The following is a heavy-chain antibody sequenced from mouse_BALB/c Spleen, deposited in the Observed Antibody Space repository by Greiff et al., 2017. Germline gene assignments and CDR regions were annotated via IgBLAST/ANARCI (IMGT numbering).Heavy chain of an antibody. CDR2: ISSGGSYT. Sequence: EVKLVESGGDLVKPGGSLKLSCAASGFTFSSYGMSWVRQTPDKRLEWVATISSGGSYTYYPDSVKGRFTISRDNAKNTLYLQMSSLKSEDTAMYYCARRYDERNYYAMDYWGQGTSVTVSS. V-gene: IGHV5-6*01. D-gene: IGHD2-14*01. CDR1: GFTFSSYG. J-gene: IGHJ4*01. CDR3: ARRYDERNYYAMDY.